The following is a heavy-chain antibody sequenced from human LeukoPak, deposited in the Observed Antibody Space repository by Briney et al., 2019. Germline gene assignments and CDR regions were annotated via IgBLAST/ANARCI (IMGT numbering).Heavy chain of an antibody. CDR1: GFTFSSYG. D-gene: IGHD1-26*01. CDR3: AKESSGSGYFDY. CDR2: IRYDGTKN. Sequence: GGSLRLSCAASGFTFSSYGMHWVRQAPGKGLEWVAFIRYDGTKNYSADSVKGRFTISRDNSKNTLYLQMNSLRAEDTAVYYCAKESSGSGYFDYWGQGTLVTVSS. J-gene: IGHJ4*02. V-gene: IGHV3-30*02.